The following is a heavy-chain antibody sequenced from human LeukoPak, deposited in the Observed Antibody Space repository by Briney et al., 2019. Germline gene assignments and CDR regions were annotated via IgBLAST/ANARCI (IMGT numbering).Heavy chain of an antibody. Sequence: GASVKVSCKAFGYTFTSNYMHWVRQAPGQGPEWMGVISPSGGSTTYAQKFQGRVTLTRDMSTSTDYLELSSLRSEDTAVYYCARIDDTSGYQLDWHFDLWGRGTLVTVSS. CDR1: GYTFTSNY. J-gene: IGHJ2*01. V-gene: IGHV1-46*01. CDR2: ISPSGGST. CDR3: ARIDDTSGYQLDWHFDL. D-gene: IGHD3-22*01.